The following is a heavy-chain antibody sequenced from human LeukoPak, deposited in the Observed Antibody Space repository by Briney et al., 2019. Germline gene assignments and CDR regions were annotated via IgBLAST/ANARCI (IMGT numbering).Heavy chain of an antibody. Sequence: ASVKVXXKASGYTFTSYGISWVRQAPGQGLEWMGWISAYNGNTNYAQKLQGRVTMTTDTSTSTAYMELRSLRSDDTAVYYCARDWAQILWFGELLGDYYGMDVWGQGTTVTVSS. CDR3: ARDWAQILWFGELLGDYYGMDV. J-gene: IGHJ6*02. CDR1: GYTFTSYG. D-gene: IGHD3-10*01. V-gene: IGHV1-18*01. CDR2: ISAYNGNT.